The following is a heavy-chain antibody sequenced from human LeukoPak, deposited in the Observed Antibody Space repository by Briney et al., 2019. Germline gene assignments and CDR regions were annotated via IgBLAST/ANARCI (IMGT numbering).Heavy chain of an antibody. CDR2: ISWNSGSI. CDR3: AKGSSIAVAGTLIDY. V-gene: IGHV3-9*01. J-gene: IGHJ4*02. CDR1: GFTFSSYS. D-gene: IGHD6-19*01. Sequence: PGGSLRLSCAASGFTFSSYSMNWVRQAPGKGLEWVSGISWNSGSIGYADSVKGRFTISRDNAKNSLYLQTNSLRAEDTALYYCAKGSSIAVAGTLIDYWGQGTLVTVSS.